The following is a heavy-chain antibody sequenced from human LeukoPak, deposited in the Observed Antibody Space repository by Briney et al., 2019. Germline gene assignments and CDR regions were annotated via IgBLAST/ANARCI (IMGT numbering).Heavy chain of an antibody. CDR2: VRSKANSYAT. CDR1: GFTFSDSA. Sequence: PGGSLKLSCAASGFTFSDSAMHWVRQASGKGLEWVGLVRSKANSYATAHAASVKGRFTISRDDSKNTAYLQMNSLKTEDTAVYYCTRLGLYCSSTSCPKPSYYYNYMDVWGKGTTVTVSS. CDR3: TRLGLYCSSTSCPKPSYYYNYMDV. J-gene: IGHJ6*03. D-gene: IGHD2-2*01. V-gene: IGHV3-73*01.